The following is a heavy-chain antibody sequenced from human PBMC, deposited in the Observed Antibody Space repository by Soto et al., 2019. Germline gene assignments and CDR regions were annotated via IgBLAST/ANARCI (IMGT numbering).Heavy chain of an antibody. CDR3: ARSAGWYAIHA. D-gene: IGHD6-19*01. CDR2: VFHTGTT. J-gene: IGHJ5*02. Sequence: QVQLQESGPGLVKPSGTLSLTCAVSGDSVSSPYYWCWVRQPPGKGLEWIGEVFHTGTTSYNPSPRXRATISMDKSINQFSLDLSSVTAAATAVYYCARSAGWYAIHAWGPGTLVIVSS. V-gene: IGHV4-4*02. CDR1: GDSVSSPYY.